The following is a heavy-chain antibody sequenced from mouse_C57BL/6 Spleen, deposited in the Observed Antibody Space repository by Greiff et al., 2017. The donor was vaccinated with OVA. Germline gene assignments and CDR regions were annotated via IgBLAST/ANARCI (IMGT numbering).Heavy chain of an antibody. CDR1: GYTFTDYN. CDR2: INPNNGGT. V-gene: IGHV1-22*01. CDR3: AIDYYGSAWLAY. D-gene: IGHD1-1*01. Sequence: EVKLLESGPELVKPGASVKMSCKASGYTFTDYNMHWVKQSHGKSLEWIGYINPNNGGTSYNQKFKGKATLTVNKSSSTAYMELRSLTSEASAVYYCAIDYYGSAWLAYWGQGTLVTVSA. J-gene: IGHJ3*01.